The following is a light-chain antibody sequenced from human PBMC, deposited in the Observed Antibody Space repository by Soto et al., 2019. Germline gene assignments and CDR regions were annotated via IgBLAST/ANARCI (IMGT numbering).Light chain of an antibody. CDR2: GAS. CDR1: QIVRTT. Sequence: EIVMRQSPATLSVSPGQRATLSCRASQIVRTTVAWYHQRPGQAPRLLIYGASTRATGVPDRFSGDGSGTDFTLTVTSLQSEDFGIYYCQQYTDWPTTFGQGTKVDIK. V-gene: IGKV3-15*01. J-gene: IGKJ1*01. CDR3: QQYTDWPTT.